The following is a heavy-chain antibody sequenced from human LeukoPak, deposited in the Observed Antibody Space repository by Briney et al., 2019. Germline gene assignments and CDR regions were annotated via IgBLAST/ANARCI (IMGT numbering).Heavy chain of an antibody. J-gene: IGHJ4*02. V-gene: IGHV3-48*01. CDR3: VRDFHVRYYDTGAYSY. Sequence: GGSLRLSCVASEFILSSYSMNWVRQAPGKGLEWVSYISSSGSTIYYADSVKGRFTISRDNSKNSLYLQMNSLRAEDTAVYYCVRDFHVRYYDTGAYSYWGQGTLVTVSS. D-gene: IGHD3-22*01. CDR1: EFILSSYS. CDR2: ISSSGSTI.